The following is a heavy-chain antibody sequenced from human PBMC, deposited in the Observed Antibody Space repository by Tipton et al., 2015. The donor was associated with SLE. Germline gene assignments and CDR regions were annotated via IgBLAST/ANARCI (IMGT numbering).Heavy chain of an antibody. D-gene: IGHD1-1*01. V-gene: IGHV4-59*08. CDR3: ARLTATGPYNYYFDAMDV. CDR1: GGSINTYF. CDR2: IYHSGTT. J-gene: IGHJ6*02. Sequence: TLSLTCVVSGGSINTYFWSWIRQPPGKGLEWIGYIYHSGTTNYNPSLKSRITISVDTSKNQFSLDLSSVTAADTAVYYCARLTATGPYNYYFDAMDVWGQGTTVAVSS.